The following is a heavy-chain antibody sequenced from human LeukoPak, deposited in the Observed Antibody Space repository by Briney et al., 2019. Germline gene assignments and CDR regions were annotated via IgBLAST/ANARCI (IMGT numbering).Heavy chain of an antibody. J-gene: IGHJ6*03. V-gene: IGHV4-61*02. D-gene: IGHD6-19*01. CDR2: IYTSGST. Sequence: PSETLSLTCTVSGGSISGSSYYWSWIRQPAGKGLEWIGRIYTSGSTNYNPSLKSRVTISVDKSKNQFSLKLSSVTAADTAVYYCARVHSLAYSSGWDYYYYYYMDVWGKGTTVTVSS. CDR3: ARVHSLAYSSGWDYYYYYYMDV. CDR1: GGSISGSSYY.